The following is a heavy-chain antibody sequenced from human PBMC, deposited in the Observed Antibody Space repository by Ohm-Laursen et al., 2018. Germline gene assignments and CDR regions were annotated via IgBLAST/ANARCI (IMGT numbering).Heavy chain of an antibody. D-gene: IGHD4-23*01. V-gene: IGHV3-23*01. CDR2: ISGGGGGT. CDR1: GFTFSSYA. J-gene: IGHJ6*02. Sequence: SLRLSCAASGFTFSSYAMTWVRQAPGKGLEWVSGISGGGGGTYYADSVKGRFTISRDNSKNTLYLQMNSLRAEDTAVYYCAKDNAPVVTYYYYYGMDVWGQGTTVTVSS. CDR3: AKDNAPVVTYYYYYGMDV.